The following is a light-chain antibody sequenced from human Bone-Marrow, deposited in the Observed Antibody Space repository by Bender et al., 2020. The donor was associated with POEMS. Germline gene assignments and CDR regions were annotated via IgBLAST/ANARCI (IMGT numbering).Light chain of an antibody. CDR3: SSWDDSLSGWV. CDR1: TSNIGTSY. Sequence: QSVLTQPPSASGTPGQSVIISCSGSTSNIGTSYVYWYQHLPGTAPRLVVYSNYQRPSGVPARFSGSKSGTSASLAISDIQSEDEGDYYCSSWDDSLSGWVFGGGTKLTVL. CDR2: SNY. J-gene: IGLJ3*02. V-gene: IGLV1-47*02.